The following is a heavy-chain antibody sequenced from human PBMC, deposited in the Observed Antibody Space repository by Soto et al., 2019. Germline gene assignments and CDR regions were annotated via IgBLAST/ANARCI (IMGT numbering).Heavy chain of an antibody. V-gene: IGHV3-23*01. J-gene: IGHJ4*02. D-gene: IGHD3-22*01. CDR1: GFTFSSYA. Sequence: PGGSLRLSCAASGFTFSSYAMSWVRQAPGKGLEWVSGISASGDSTYYADFVSGRVTISRDNSKNTVYLYMNSLRAEDTAEYYCAKSERGEWLLLGSFDYWGQGALVTVSS. CDR2: ISASGDST. CDR3: AKSERGEWLLLGSFDY.